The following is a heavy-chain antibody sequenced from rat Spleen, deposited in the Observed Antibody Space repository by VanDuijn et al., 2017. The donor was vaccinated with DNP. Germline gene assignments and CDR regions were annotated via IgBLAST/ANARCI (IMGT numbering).Heavy chain of an antibody. V-gene: IGHV5-29*01. CDR2: LSFDGSST. CDR1: GFTFSNYG. D-gene: IGHD1-10*01. Sequence: EGQLVESGGGLVEPGRSLKLSCAASGFTFSNYGMAWVRQAPTKGLEWVAALSFDGSSTYYRDSVKGRFTISRDNAKNTQYLQMDSLRSEDTATYYCARGENNYIYWYFDFWGPGTMVTVSS. CDR3: ARGENNYIYWYFDF. J-gene: IGHJ1*01.